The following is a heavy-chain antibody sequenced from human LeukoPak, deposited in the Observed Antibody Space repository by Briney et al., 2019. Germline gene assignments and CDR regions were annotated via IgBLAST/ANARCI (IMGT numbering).Heavy chain of an antibody. CDR3: ARALGYYDSSGYDAQGAFDI. CDR2: INSDGSST. Sequence: PGGSLRLSCAASGFTFSSYWMHWVRQAPGKGLVWVSRINSDGSSTSYADSVKGRFTISRDNAKNTLYLQMNSLRAEDTAVYYCARALGYYDSSGYDAQGAFDIWGQGTMVTVSS. V-gene: IGHV3-74*01. CDR1: GFTFSSYW. D-gene: IGHD3-22*01. J-gene: IGHJ3*02.